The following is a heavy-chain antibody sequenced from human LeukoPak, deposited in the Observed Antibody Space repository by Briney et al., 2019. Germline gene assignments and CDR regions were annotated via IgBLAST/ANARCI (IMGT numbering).Heavy chain of an antibody. Sequence: PSVKVSCQASGYTFTSYGISWVRQAPGQGLEWMGWISAYNGNTNYAQKLQGRVTMTTDTSTSTAYMELRSLRSDDTAVYYCAVTGQWPTGDYFDYWGQGTLVTVSS. CDR1: GYTFTSYG. V-gene: IGHV1-18*01. J-gene: IGHJ4*02. CDR2: ISAYNGNT. CDR3: AVTGQWPTGDYFDY. D-gene: IGHD6-19*01.